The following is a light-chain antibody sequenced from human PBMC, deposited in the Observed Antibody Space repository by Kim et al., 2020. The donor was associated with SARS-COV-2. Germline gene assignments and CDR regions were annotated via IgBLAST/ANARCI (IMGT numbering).Light chain of an antibody. CDR2: AAS. CDR1: QSISSH. CDR3: QQSYITPFT. V-gene: IGKV1-39*01. J-gene: IGKJ3*01. Sequence: DIQMNQSPSSLSASVGDRVTITCRTTQSISSHLNWYQQQPGRAPKLLISAASTLQGGVPSRFSGSGSETDFTLTISSLQPEDFATYFCQQSYITPFTFGPGTKVDIK.